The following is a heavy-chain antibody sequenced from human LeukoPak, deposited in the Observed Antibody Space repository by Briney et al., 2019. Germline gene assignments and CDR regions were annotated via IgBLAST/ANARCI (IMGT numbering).Heavy chain of an antibody. CDR3: AGDYGSGSYRFDH. J-gene: IGHJ4*02. Sequence: KSSETLSLTCSLSGVSLSSHSWSCVRPPPGGGLEWIEYNHYSGRPPYNPSLNSRVTISLDTSNHQFSLQLGSVAAADSAVYYCAGDYGSGSYRFDHWGQEPLVSVPS. CDR2: NHYSGRP. CDR1: GVSLSSHS. V-gene: IGHV4-4*08. D-gene: IGHD3-10*01.